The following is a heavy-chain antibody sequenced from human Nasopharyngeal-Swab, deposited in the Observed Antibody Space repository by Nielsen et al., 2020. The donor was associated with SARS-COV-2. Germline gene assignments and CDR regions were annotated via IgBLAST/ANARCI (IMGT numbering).Heavy chain of an antibody. Sequence: LSLTCAASGFTFDDYAMHWVRQAPGKGLEWVSGISWNSGSIGYADSVKGRFTISRDNAKNSLYLQMNSLSAEDTALYYCAKAYCSSTSCYHYFDYWGQGTLVTVSS. CDR2: ISWNSGSI. D-gene: IGHD2-2*01. V-gene: IGHV3-9*01. J-gene: IGHJ4*02. CDR3: AKAYCSSTSCYHYFDY. CDR1: GFTFDDYA.